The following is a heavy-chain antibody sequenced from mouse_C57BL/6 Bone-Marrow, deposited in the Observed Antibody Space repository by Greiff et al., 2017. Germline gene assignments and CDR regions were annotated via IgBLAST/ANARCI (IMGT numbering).Heavy chain of an antibody. V-gene: IGHV1-81*01. J-gene: IGHJ2*01. CDR1: GYTFTSYG. D-gene: IGHD1-1*01. CDR2: IYPRSGNT. Sequence: QVQLKESGAELARPGASVKLSCKASGYTFTSYGISWVKQRTGQGLEWIGEIYPRSGNTYYNEKFKGKATLTADKSSSTAYMELRSLTSEDSAVCFCARENYYGSSSYYFDYWGQGTTLTVSS. CDR3: ARENYYGSSSYYFDY.